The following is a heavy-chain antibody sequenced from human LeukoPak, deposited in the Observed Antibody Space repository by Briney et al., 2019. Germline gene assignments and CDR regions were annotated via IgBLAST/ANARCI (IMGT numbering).Heavy chain of an antibody. CDR1: GGSISSSSYY. V-gene: IGHV4-39*01. CDR2: IYYSGST. CDR3: ARRPGIAGFIDY. D-gene: IGHD6-13*01. J-gene: IGHJ4*02. Sequence: PSETLSLTCTVSGGSISSSSYYWGWIRQPPGKGLEWIGSIYYSGSTYYNPSLKSRVTISVDTSKNQFSLKLSPVTAADTAVYYCARRPGIAGFIDYWGQGTLVTVSS.